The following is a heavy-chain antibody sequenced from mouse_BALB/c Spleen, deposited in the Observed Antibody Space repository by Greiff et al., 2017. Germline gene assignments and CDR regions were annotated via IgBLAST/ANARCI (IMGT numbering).Heavy chain of an antibody. V-gene: IGHV1S22*01. CDR1: GYTFTSYW. CDR3: TSPYYRYDAFAY. CDR2: IYPGSGST. D-gene: IGHD2-14*01. Sequence: LQQPGSELVRPGASVKLSCKASGYTFTSYWMHWVKQRPGQGLEWIGNIYPGSGSTNYDEKFKSKATLTVDTSSSTAYMQLSSLTSEDSAVYYCTSPYYRYDAFAYWGQGTTLTVSS. J-gene: IGHJ2*01.